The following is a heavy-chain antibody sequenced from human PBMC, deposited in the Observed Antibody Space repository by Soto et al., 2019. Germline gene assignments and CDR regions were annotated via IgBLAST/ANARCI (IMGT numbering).Heavy chain of an antibody. V-gene: IGHV1-3*01. CDR3: ARDRSGYPDF. CDR1: GYTFSDYP. Sequence: QVQLVQSGAEVKKPGASVRVSCKASGYTFSDYPMHWARQAPGQRLEWLGWINAGTGNTKYSQKFQGRITITRDTFASTVYMELSSVTSHDTAVYYCARDRSGYPDFWGQGTLVTISA. J-gene: IGHJ4*01. CDR2: INAGTGNT. D-gene: IGHD6-13*01.